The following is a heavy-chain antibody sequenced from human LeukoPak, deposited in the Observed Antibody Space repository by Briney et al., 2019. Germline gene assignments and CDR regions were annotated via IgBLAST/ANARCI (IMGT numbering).Heavy chain of an antibody. Sequence: PSETLSLTCTVSGGSISSSSYYWGWIRQPPGKGLEWIGSIYYSGSTYYNPSLKSRVTISVDTSKNQFSLKLSSVTAADTAVYYCARLRGLGVVMRLNWFDPWGQGTLVTVSS. J-gene: IGHJ5*02. D-gene: IGHD3-3*01. CDR3: ARLRGLGVVMRLNWFDP. V-gene: IGHV4-39*01. CDR1: GGSISSSSYY. CDR2: IYYSGST.